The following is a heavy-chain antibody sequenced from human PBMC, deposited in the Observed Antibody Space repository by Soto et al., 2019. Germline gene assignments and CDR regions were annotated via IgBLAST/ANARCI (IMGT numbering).Heavy chain of an antibody. J-gene: IGHJ6*02. V-gene: IGHV4-30-4*01. Sequence: SETLSLTCTVSGGSISSGDYYWSWIRQPPGKGLEWIGCIYYSGSTYYNPSLKSRVTISVDTSKNQFSLKLSSVTAADTAVYYCARADATEYYYYYYGMDVWGQGTTVTVSS. CDR3: ARADATEYYYYYYGMDV. CDR1: GGSISSGDYY. CDR2: IYYSGST. D-gene: IGHD2-15*01.